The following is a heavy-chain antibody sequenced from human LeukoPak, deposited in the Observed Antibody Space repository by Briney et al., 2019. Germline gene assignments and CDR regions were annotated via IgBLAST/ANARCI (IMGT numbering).Heavy chain of an antibody. CDR2: IYTSGST. V-gene: IGHV4-4*07. J-gene: IGHJ6*03. Sequence: SETLSLTCTVSGGSISSYYWSWIRQPAGKGLEWLGRIYTSGSTNYNPSLKSRVTMSVDTSKSQFSLKLSSVTAADTAVYYCARVAYYGSGSYSNYYYYYMDVWGKGTTVTVSS. CDR1: GGSISSYY. D-gene: IGHD3-10*01. CDR3: ARVAYYGSGSYSNYYYYYMDV.